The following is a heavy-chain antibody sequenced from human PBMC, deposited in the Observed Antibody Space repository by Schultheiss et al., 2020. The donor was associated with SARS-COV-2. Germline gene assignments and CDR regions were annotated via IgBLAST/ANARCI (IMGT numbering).Heavy chain of an antibody. D-gene: IGHD3-22*01. CDR2: INHSGST. CDR3: ARVLNSYYDSSGHDY. J-gene: IGHJ4*02. V-gene: IGHV4-30-4*08. CDR1: GGSVSSGDYY. Sequence: SETLSLTCTVSGGSVSSGDYYWSWIRQPPGKGLEWIGDINHSGSTNYNPSLKSRVTISVDTSKNQFSLKLSSVTAADTAVYYCARVLNSYYDSSGHDYWGQGTLVTVSS.